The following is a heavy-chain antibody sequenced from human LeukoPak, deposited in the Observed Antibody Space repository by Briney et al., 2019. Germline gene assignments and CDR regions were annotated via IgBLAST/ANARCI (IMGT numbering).Heavy chain of an antibody. Sequence: GGSLRLSCVASAFTFSSYGMSWVRQVPGKGLEWVSEISGSGGSTYYADSVKGRFTISRDNSKNTLYLQMNSLRDEDTAVYYCARGGSGYSYGKIDSWGQGILVTVSS. CDR1: AFTFSSYG. J-gene: IGHJ4*02. D-gene: IGHD5-18*01. CDR2: ISGSGGST. V-gene: IGHV3-23*01. CDR3: ARGGSGYSYGKIDS.